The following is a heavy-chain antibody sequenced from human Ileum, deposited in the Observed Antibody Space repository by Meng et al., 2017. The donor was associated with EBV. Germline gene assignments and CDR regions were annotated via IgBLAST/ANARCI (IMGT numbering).Heavy chain of an antibody. Sequence: QAQLVQSGGEVKKPGASVKVSCKASGYTFTNYGITWVRQAPGQGLEWMGWISAYNGNTNYAQTLQGRVTMTTDTSTSTAYMELGILRSDDTAVYYCARVEVGITSGDYWGQGTLVTASS. CDR1: GYTFTNYG. CDR2: ISAYNGNT. V-gene: IGHV1-18*01. J-gene: IGHJ4*02. D-gene: IGHD1-26*01. CDR3: ARVEVGITSGDY.